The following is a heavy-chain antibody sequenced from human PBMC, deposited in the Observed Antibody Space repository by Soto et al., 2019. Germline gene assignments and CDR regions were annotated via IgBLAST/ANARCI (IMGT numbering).Heavy chain of an antibody. D-gene: IGHD1-20*01. CDR1: GGTFSSYA. CDR3: ARGQIYITGTTRAFDI. CDR2: IIPIFGTA. V-gene: IGHV1-69*06. J-gene: IGHJ3*02. Sequence: SVKVSCKASGGTFSSYAISWVRQAPGQGLEWMGGIIPIFGTANYAQKFQGRVTITADKSTSTAYMGLSSLRSEDTAVYYCARGQIYITGTTRAFDIWRQGTMVTVSS.